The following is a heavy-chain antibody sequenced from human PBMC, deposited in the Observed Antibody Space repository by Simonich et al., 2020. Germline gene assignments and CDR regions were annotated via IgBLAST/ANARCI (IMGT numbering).Heavy chain of an antibody. V-gene: IGHV1-18*01. Sequence: QVQLVQSGAEVKKPGASVKVSCKASGYTFTSYGISWVRQAPGQGLEWMEWISAYNANTNYAQKLQGKVTMTTDTSTSTAYMELRSLRADDTAVYYCARASRGTWWYYYFDYWGQGTLVTVSS. D-gene: IGHD2-15*01. J-gene: IGHJ4*02. CDR2: ISAYNANT. CDR1: GYTFTSYG. CDR3: ARASRGTWWYYYFDY.